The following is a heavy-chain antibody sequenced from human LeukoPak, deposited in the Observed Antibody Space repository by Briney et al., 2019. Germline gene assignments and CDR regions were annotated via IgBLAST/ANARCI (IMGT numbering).Heavy chain of an antibody. CDR3: AKDGARYLLTYYFEY. D-gene: IGHD3-9*01. J-gene: IGHJ4*02. Sequence: GGSLRLSCAASGFTFSSHDIHWVRQAPGKGLEWVAAISYDGSKQLYADSVKGRFTISRDNSKNTLNLQMNSLRDEDTAVYYCAKDGARYLLTYYFEYWGQGTLVTVSS. V-gene: IGHV3-30*18. CDR2: ISYDGSKQ. CDR1: GFTFSSHD.